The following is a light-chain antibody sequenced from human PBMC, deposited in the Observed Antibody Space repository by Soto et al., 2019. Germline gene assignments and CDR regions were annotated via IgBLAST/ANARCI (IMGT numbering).Light chain of an antibody. CDR1: QSVSSY. V-gene: IGKV3-11*01. Sequence: EIVLTQSPATLSLSPGERATLSCRASQSVSSYLAWYQQKPGQAPRLLIYDAYNRATGIQARFSGSGSGTDFTLTIRSLEPEDFAVYYCKQRSNWPPHFGGGTRLEIK. CDR2: DAY. CDR3: KQRSNWPPH. J-gene: IGKJ5*01.